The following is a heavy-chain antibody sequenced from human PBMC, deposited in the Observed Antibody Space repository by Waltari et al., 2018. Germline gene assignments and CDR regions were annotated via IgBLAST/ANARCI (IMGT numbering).Heavy chain of an antibody. CDR2: IRSKAYGGTT. CDR3: ARASLYSSSGFDY. CDR1: GFTFGDYA. V-gene: IGHV3-49*03. D-gene: IGHD6-13*01. J-gene: IGHJ4*02. Sequence: EVQLVESGGGLVQPGRSLRLSCTASGFTFGDYAMSWFRQAPGKGLEWVGFIRSKAYGGTTEYAASVKGRFTISRDDSKSIAYLQMNSLRAEDTAVYYCARASLYSSSGFDYWGQGTLVTVSS.